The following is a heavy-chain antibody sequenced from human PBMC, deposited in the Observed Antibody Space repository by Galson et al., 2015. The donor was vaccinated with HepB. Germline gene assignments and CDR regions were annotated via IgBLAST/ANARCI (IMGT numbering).Heavy chain of an antibody. V-gene: IGHV4-34*01. CDR3: ARGRGYSYRSFDY. CDR1: GGSFSGYY. CDR2: INHSGST. D-gene: IGHD5-18*01. Sequence: ETLSLTCAVYGGSFSGYYWSWIRQPPGKGLEGIGEINHSGSTNYNPSLKSRVTISVDTSKNQFSLKLSSVTAADTAVYYCARGRGYSYRSFDYWGQGTLVTVSS. J-gene: IGHJ4*02.